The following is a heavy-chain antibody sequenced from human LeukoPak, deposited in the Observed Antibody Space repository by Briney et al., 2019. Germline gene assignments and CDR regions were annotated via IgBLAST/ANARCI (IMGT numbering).Heavy chain of an antibody. V-gene: IGHV4-59*01. J-gene: IGHJ4*02. Sequence: KPSETLSLTCTVSGGSISSYYWSWIRQPPGKGLEWIGYIYYSGSTNYNPSLKSRVTISVDTSKNQFSLNLRSVNTADTAVYYCARVDLGGSGYFFDLWGQGALVTVSS. D-gene: IGHD3-22*01. CDR1: GGSISSYY. CDR2: IYYSGST. CDR3: ARVDLGGSGYFFDL.